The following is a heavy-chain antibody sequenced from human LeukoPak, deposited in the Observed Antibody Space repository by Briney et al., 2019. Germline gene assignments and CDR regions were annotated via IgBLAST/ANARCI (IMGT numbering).Heavy chain of an antibody. Sequence: GASVKVYCKASGYTFTGYYMHWVRQAPGQGLESMGWINPNSGGTNYAQKFQGRVTMTRDTSISTAYMELSRLRSDDTSFFHAEDGIRYCSSTSCYTFDPWGQGTLVTVSS. CDR1: GYTFTGYY. CDR2: INPNSGGT. D-gene: IGHD2-2*02. V-gene: IGHV1-2*02. CDR3: EDGIRYCSSTSCYTFDP. J-gene: IGHJ5*02.